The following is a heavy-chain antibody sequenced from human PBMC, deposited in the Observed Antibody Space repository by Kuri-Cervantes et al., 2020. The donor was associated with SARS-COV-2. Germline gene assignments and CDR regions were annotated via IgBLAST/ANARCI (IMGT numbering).Heavy chain of an antibody. CDR1: DFAFSTST. CDR2: ISNSGKYM. V-gene: IGHV3-21*01. CDR3: ARDLKESKGMDFDY. J-gene: IGHJ4*02. D-gene: IGHD5-24*01. Sequence: GGSLRLSCTAFDFAFSTSTMNWVRQAPGKGLEWVSSISNSGKYMYYIDSVKGRFTISRDNAKNTLYLQMNSLRAEDTAVYYCARDLKESKGMDFDYWGQGTLVTVSS.